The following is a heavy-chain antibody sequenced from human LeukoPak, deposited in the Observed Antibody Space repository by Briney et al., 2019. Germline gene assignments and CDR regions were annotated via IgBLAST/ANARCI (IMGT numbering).Heavy chain of an antibody. CDR2: IYTSRST. CDR1: GGSLSTYY. D-gene: IGHD2-2*02. Sequence: PSETLSLTCTVSGGSLSTYYCSWLRQPAGKGLEWFGRIYTSRSTSYNSSLKSRVTMSVDTSKNQFSLKLSSVTAADTAVYYCARGRPPYTAAPVFDSWGQGTLVTVSS. CDR3: ARGRPPYTAAPVFDS. V-gene: IGHV4-4*07. J-gene: IGHJ4*02.